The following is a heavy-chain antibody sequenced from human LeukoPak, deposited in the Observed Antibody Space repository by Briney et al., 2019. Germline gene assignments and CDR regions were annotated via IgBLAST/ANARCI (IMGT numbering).Heavy chain of an antibody. CDR3: ARGWGVGYFDY. Sequence: SETLSLTCTVSGGSISSYYWSWIRQPPGRGLEWIGYIYYSGSTNYNPSLKGRVTISVDTSKNQFSLKLSSVTAADTAVYYCARGWGVGYFDYWGQGTLVTVSS. CDR1: GGSISSYY. J-gene: IGHJ4*02. D-gene: IGHD3-16*01. CDR2: IYYSGST. V-gene: IGHV4-59*01.